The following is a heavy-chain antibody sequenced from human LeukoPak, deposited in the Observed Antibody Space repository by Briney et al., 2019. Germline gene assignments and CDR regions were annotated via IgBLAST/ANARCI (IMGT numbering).Heavy chain of an antibody. CDR2: IYPGDSDT. CDR1: GYTFTNYW. D-gene: IGHD3-10*01. CDR3: ARSPWFGEFRVNYFDS. J-gene: IGHJ4*02. V-gene: IGHV5-51*01. Sequence: NLGESLKISCKGSGYTFTNYWIVWVRQMPGKGLECMGIIYPGDSDTRYSPSFQGQVTISADKSISTAYLQWSSLKASDTAMYYCARSPWFGEFRVNYFDSWGQGTLVTVSS.